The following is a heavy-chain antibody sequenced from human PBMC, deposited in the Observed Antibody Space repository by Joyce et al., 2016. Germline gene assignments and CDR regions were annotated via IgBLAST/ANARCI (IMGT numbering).Heavy chain of an antibody. J-gene: IGHJ4*02. Sequence: EVQLVESGGGLIQPGGSLRLSCAASGFTVSSNYMSWVRQAPGKGLAWVSIIYSGGSGGSTYYADSVKGRFTISRDNSKNTLYLQMNSLRAEDTAVYYCARSLAYDYGDYIFNYWGQGTLVTVSS. V-gene: IGHV3-53*01. CDR2: IYSGGSGGST. CDR1: GFTVSSNY. D-gene: IGHD4-17*01. CDR3: ARSLAYDYGDYIFNY.